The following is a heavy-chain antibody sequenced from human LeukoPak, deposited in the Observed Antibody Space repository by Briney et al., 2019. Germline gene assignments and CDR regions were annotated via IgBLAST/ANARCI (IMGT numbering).Heavy chain of an antibody. D-gene: IGHD3-9*01. CDR3: TRGGYDVLTGRSTLGEY. CDR2: IYYSGST. V-gene: IGHV4-39*02. CDR1: GGSITGSSYY. Sequence: SETLSLTCTISGGSITGSSYYWGWIRQSPGEGLEWIGNIYYSGSTYYNSSLKSRVTISIDTSKNHFSLRLTSVTASDTAVYFCTRGGYDVLTGRSTLGEYWGQGTLVAVSS. J-gene: IGHJ4*02.